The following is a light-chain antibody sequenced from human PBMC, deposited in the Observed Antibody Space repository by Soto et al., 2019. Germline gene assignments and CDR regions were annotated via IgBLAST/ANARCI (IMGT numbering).Light chain of an antibody. CDR1: TGAVTSGHY. CDR3: LLSCSGIRRV. CDR2: DTT. Sequence: QAVVTQEPSLTVSPGGTVTLTCGSSTGAVTSGHYPFWFQQKPGQAPRTLIYDTTNKPSWTPARFSGSLLGGKAALTLSGAQPEDEAEYYCLLSCSGIRRVFGGGTKLTVL. V-gene: IGLV7-46*01. J-gene: IGLJ3*02.